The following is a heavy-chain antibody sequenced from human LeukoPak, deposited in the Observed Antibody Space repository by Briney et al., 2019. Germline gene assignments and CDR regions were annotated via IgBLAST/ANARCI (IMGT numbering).Heavy chain of an antibody. CDR1: GFHFSTYE. V-gene: IGHV3-48*03. CDR3: ASLWFDP. Sequence: GGSLRLSCAASGFHFSTYEMNWVRQAPGKGLEWVSYISTSGSTTYYVDSVKGRFTISRDNTKNSLYLQMNSLRAEDTAVYYCASLWFDPWGQGPLVTVSS. CDR2: ISTSGSTT. J-gene: IGHJ5*02.